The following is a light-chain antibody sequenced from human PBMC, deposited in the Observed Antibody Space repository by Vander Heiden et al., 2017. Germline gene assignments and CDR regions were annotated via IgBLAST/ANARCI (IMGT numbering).Light chain of an antibody. CDR3: QAWDSFTGV. CDR1: KLGDKY. CDR2: QDD. V-gene: IGLV3-1*01. Sequence: SYELTQPPSVSVSPGQTASITCSGDKLGDKYASWYQQKPDQSPILVIYQDDTRPSGIPERFSGSNSGNTATLTISGTQAMDEAVYYCQAWDSFTGVFGGGTKLTVL. J-gene: IGLJ2*01.